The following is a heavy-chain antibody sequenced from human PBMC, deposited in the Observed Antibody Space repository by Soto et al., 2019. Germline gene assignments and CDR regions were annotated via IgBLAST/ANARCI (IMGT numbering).Heavy chain of an antibody. CDR1: GHPFTSYA. J-gene: IGHJ3*02. D-gene: IGHD6-13*01. Sequence: VKVSCTYPGHPFTSYAMHWVRQAHGQRLEWMGWINAGTGNTKYSQKFQGRLTITRDTSASTAYMELSSLRSEDTAVYYCAKTYSSSWYGAFDIWGQGTMVTVSS. CDR3: AKTYSSSWYGAFDI. CDR2: INAGTGNT. V-gene: IGHV1-3*01.